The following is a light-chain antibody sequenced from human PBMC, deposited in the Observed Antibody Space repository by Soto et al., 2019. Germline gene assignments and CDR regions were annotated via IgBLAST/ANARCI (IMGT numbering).Light chain of an antibody. V-gene: IGLV1-40*01. CDR1: GSNIGAGYD. CDR2: ENT. J-gene: IGLJ3*02. CDR3: QSYDKDFNGV. Sequence: QSALTQPPSVSGAPGQRVTISCTGSGSNIGAGYDVHWYQHLPGTAPRLVIYENTKRPSGVPGRFSASKAGASASLAIAGLQEEDEADYYCQSYDKDFNGVFGGGTKLTVL.